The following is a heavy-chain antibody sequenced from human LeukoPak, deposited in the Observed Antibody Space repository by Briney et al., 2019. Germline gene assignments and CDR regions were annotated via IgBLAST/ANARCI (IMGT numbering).Heavy chain of an antibody. CDR2: IYSSGST. V-gene: IGHV4-31*03. CDR3: ARGLAVAGTRRPYNWFDP. J-gene: IGHJ5*02. D-gene: IGHD6-19*01. CDR1: GGSISSGGYY. Sequence: SETLSLTCTVSGGSISSGGYYWSWIRQHPGKGLEWIGYIYSSGSTYYNPSLKSRVTISVDTSKNQFSLKLSSVTAADTAVYYCARGLAVAGTRRPYNWFDPWGQGTLVTVSS.